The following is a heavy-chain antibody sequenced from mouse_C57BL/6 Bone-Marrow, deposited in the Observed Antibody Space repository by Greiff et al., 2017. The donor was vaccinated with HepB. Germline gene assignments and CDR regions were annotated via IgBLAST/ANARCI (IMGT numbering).Heavy chain of an antibody. CDR2: INPNNGGT. Sequence: EVQLVESGPELVKPGASVKMSCKASGYTFTDYNMHWVKQSHGKSLEWIGYINPNNGGTSYNQKFKGKATLTVNKSSSTAYMELRSLTSEDSAVYYCARNGNYVGFAYWGQGTLVTVSA. CDR3: ARNGNYVGFAY. J-gene: IGHJ3*01. D-gene: IGHD2-1*01. CDR1: GYTFTDYN. V-gene: IGHV1-22*01.